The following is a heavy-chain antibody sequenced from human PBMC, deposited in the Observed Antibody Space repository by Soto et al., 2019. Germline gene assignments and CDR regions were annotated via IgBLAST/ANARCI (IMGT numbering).Heavy chain of an antibody. V-gene: IGHV1-3*01. CDR3: ARGIATGQLDP. Sequence: ASVKVSCKVSGYTFTRYTMNWVRQAPGQRLEWMGWINPDNGNTKSSQKFQDRVIITRDTSASTAYMDLSSLRSEDTAVYYCARGIATGQLDPWGQGTLVTSPQ. CDR1: GYTFTRYT. D-gene: IGHD2-15*01. J-gene: IGHJ5*02. CDR2: INPDNGNT.